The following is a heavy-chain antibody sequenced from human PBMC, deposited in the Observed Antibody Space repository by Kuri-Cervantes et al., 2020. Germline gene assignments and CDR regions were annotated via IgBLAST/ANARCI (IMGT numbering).Heavy chain of an antibody. J-gene: IGHJ6*02. D-gene: IGHD3-3*01. CDR3: ARDVPYYDFWSGWEPSYYYYGMDV. CDR1: GYTFTGYY. V-gene: IGHV1-2*02. CDR2: INPNSGGT. Sequence: ASVKVSCKASGYTFTGYYMHWVRQAPGQGLEWMGWINPNSGGTNYAQKFQGRVTMTRDTSISTAYMELSRLRSDDTAVYYCARDVPYYDFWSGWEPSYYYYGMDVWGQGTTVTDSS.